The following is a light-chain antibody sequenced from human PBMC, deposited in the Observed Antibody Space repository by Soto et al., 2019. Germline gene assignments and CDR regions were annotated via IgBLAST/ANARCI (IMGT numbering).Light chain of an antibody. CDR3: QVWDDDSDHHV. Sequence: SYVLTQPPSVSVAPGQTARITCGGANLGSKSVHWYQQKPGQAPVLVVYDDSDRPSGIPERFSGSNSGNTATLTISRVGAGDEADYYCQVWDDDSDHHVFGTGTKLTVL. CDR1: NLGSKS. V-gene: IGLV3-21*02. CDR2: DDS. J-gene: IGLJ1*01.